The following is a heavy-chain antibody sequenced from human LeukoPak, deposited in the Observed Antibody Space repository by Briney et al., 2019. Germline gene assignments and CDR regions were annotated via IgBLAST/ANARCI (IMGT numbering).Heavy chain of an antibody. Sequence: QTGGSLGLSCAASGFTFSSYWMHWVRQAPGKGLVWVSRIHSDGTTTSYADSVKGRFTVSRDNAKNTLYLQMNSLRAEDTAVYYCARGRYCTVGSCSSAWFDPWGQGALVTVSS. CDR3: ARGRYCTVGSCSSAWFDP. CDR2: IHSDGTTT. D-gene: IGHD2-15*01. CDR1: GFTFSSYW. V-gene: IGHV3-74*01. J-gene: IGHJ5*02.